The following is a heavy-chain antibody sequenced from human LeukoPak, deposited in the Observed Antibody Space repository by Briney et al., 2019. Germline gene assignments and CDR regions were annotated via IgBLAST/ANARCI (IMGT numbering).Heavy chain of an antibody. CDR1: GFTFSSYG. CDR3: ARGIGYSYSPQEVFYS. CDR2: IWYDGSNK. V-gene: IGHV3-33*01. D-gene: IGHD5-18*01. Sequence: PGRSLRLSCAACGFTFSSYGMHWVRQAPGKGLKWVAVIWYDGSNKYYADSVKGRFTISRDNSKNTLYLQMNSLRAEDTAVYYCARGIGYSYSPQEVFYSGGQGTLATAS. J-gene: IGHJ4*02.